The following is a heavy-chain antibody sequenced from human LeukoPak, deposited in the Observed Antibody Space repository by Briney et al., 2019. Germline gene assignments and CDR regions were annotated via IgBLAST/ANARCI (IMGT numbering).Heavy chain of an antibody. D-gene: IGHD3-10*01. V-gene: IGHV3-7*01. CDR2: IKQDGSEK. J-gene: IGHJ4*02. CDR1: QFSFSTYW. Sequence: GGSLRLSCATSQFSFSTYWMHWFRRAPGEGLEWVANIKQDGSEKYYVDPVKGRFTMSRDNAKNSLYLQMNSLRTEDTAVYYCTRDPRVLDYWGQGTLVTVSS. CDR3: TRDPRVLDY.